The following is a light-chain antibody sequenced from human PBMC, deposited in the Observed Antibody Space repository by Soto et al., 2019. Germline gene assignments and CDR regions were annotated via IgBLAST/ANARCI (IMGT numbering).Light chain of an antibody. Sequence: QSALTQPASVSGSPGQSITISCTATSNDVGGYDYVSWYQQHPGKAPKLMIYEVSNRPSGVSNRFSGSKSGNTASLTISGLQAEDEADYYCTSYTISSTVVFGGGTKLTVL. J-gene: IGLJ2*01. CDR2: EVS. CDR1: SNDVGGYDY. V-gene: IGLV2-14*01. CDR3: TSYTISSTVV.